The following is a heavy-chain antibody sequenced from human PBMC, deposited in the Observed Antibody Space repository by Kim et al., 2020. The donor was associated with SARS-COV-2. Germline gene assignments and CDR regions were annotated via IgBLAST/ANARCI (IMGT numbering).Heavy chain of an antibody. CDR2: MSGRATTV. CDR1: GFTFSDYH. D-gene: IGHD2-2*01. V-gene: IGHV3-11*04. Sequence: GGSLRLSCAASGFTFSDYHMTWIRQTPGKGLEWIAYMSGRATTVFHADSVKGRFTISRDNAKNSVFLQMHSLRAEDTAIYYCVRYCGTSSCPLALWGQGT. CDR3: VRYCGTSSCPLAL. J-gene: IGHJ4*02.